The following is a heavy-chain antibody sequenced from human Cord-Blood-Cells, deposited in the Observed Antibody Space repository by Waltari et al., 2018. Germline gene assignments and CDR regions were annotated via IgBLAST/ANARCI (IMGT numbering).Heavy chain of an antibody. CDR1: GFTVSRNY. D-gene: IGHD4-17*01. CDR3: AREGRVVDYGVDL. V-gene: IGHV3-53*01. CDR2: IYSGGST. Sequence: EVQLVESGGGLIQPGGSLRLSCAASGFTVSRNYMRWVRQAPGKGLEWVSVIYSGGSTYYADSVKGRFTISRDNSKNTLYLQMNSLRAEDTAVYYCAREGRVVDYGVDLWGRGTLVTVSS. J-gene: IGHJ2*01.